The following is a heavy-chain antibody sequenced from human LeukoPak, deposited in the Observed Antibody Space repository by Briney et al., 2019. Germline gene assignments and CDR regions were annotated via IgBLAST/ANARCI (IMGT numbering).Heavy chain of an antibody. Sequence: GGSLRLSCAASGFTFSSYEMNWVRQAPGKGLEWVSYISSSGSTIYYADSVKGRFTISRDNAKNSLYLQMNNLRAEDTAVYYCARGQRAHVEWSSYMDVWGKGTTVTVSS. CDR2: ISSSGSTI. V-gene: IGHV3-48*03. CDR3: ARGQRAHVEWSSYMDV. J-gene: IGHJ6*03. CDR1: GFTFSSYE. D-gene: IGHD3-3*01.